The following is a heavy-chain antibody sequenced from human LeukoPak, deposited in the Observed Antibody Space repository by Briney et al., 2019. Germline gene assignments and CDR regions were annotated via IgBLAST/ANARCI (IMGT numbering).Heavy chain of an antibody. D-gene: IGHD6-13*01. CDR1: GFTFSSYS. J-gene: IGHJ6*03. CDR3: ARDRWQQLVRGGYYYMDV. Sequence: GGSLRLSCAASGFTFSSYSMNWVRQAPGKGLEWVSSISSSSSYTYYADSVKGRFTISRDNAKNSLYLQMNSLRAEDTAVYYCARDRWQQLVRGGYYYMDVWGKGTTVTVSS. CDR2: ISSSSSYT. V-gene: IGHV3-21*01.